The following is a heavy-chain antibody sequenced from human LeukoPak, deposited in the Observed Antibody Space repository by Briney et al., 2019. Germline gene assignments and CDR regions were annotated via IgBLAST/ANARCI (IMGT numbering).Heavy chain of an antibody. CDR1: GFTFSNAW. Sequence: GGSLRLSCAASGFTFSNAWMSWVRQAPGKGLEWVGRIKSKPDGGTTDYAAPVKGRFTISRDDSKNTLYLQMNSLKTEDTAVYYCTTRLTYGDYLFDYWGQGTLVTVSS. CDR2: IKSKPDGGTT. J-gene: IGHJ4*02. CDR3: TTRLTYGDYLFDY. D-gene: IGHD4-17*01. V-gene: IGHV3-15*01.